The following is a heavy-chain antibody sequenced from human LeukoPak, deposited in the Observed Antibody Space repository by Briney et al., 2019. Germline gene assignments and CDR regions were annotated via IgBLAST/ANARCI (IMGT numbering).Heavy chain of an antibody. CDR1: GGFIGTRGYF. V-gene: IGHV4-39*07. D-gene: IGHD2-2*01. Sequence: SETLSLTCSVSGGFIGTRGYFWGWIRQPPGKGLEWIGSIYYSGSTYYNPSLKSRVTISVDTSKNQFSLKLSSVTAADTAVYYCARVGYCSSTSCLALDYWGQGTLVTVSS. J-gene: IGHJ4*02. CDR2: IYYSGST. CDR3: ARVGYCSSTSCLALDY.